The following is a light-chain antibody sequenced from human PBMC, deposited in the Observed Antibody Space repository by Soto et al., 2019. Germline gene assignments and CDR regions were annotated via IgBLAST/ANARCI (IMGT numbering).Light chain of an antibody. CDR2: EVY. Sequence: QSVLTQPPSASGSPGQSVTISCTGTSSDVGGYNYVSWYQHHPGKAPKLIIYEVYQRPSGVPDRFSGSKSGNTAALTVSGLQAEDEADYYCSSYVGTNSYVFGTGTKVT. CDR1: SSDVGGYNY. J-gene: IGLJ1*01. CDR3: SSYVGTNSYV. V-gene: IGLV2-8*01.